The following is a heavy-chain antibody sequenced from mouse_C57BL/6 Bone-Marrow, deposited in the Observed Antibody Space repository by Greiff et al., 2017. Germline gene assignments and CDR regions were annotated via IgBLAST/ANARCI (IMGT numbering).Heavy chain of an antibody. CDR2: IDPEDGDT. CDR3: TSHPRPYFDY. J-gene: IGHJ2*01. V-gene: IGHV14-1*01. Sequence: VQLQQSGAELVRPGASVTLSCTASGFNIKDYSMHWVKQRPEPGLEWIGRIDPEDGDTESAPKFQGKATMTADTSSNTAYLQLSSLTSEDTSVYYCTSHPRPYFDYWCQGTTLTVSA. CDR1: GFNIKDYS.